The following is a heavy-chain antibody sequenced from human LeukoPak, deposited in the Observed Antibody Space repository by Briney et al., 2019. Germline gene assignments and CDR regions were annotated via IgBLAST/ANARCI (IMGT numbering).Heavy chain of an antibody. CDR3: TTYKLATPGQDY. CDR1: GFTFSNAW. D-gene: IGHD2-15*01. CDR2: IKSDTKGGTT. Sequence: GGSLRLSCAASGFTFSNAWRTWVRQAAGKGLEWIGRIKSDTKGGTTDYVEPVRGIFTISRDDSSNTLYLQMNSLNTDDTAVYYCTTYKLATPGQDYWGQGTLVTVSS. V-gene: IGHV3-15*01. J-gene: IGHJ4*02.